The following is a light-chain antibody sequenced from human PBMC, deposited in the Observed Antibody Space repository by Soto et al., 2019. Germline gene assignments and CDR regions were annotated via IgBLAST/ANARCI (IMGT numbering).Light chain of an antibody. CDR1: QSVGTS. J-gene: IGKJ4*01. Sequence: ETVMTQSPATLSVSPGERATLSCRASQSVGTSVAWYQQKPGQAPRVLMYGASSRATGVPGRFSGSGSETEFTLTISRLQSEDFAVCYCQQYYSWPFTVGGGTKVEI. CDR2: GAS. CDR3: QQYYSWPFT. V-gene: IGKV3-15*01.